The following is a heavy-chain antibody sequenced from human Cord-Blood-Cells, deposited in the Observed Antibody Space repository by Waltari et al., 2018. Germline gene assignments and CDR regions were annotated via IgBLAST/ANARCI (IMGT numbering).Heavy chain of an antibody. CDR1: GSTFTGYY. J-gene: IGHJ2*01. Sequence: QVQLVQSGAEVKQSGASVKLSCKASGSTFTGYYIPWVQHSPGQGLEWMGWINPNSCGTNYAQKFQGRVTMTRDTSISTAYMELSRLRSDDTAVYYCARGGAGTTDWYFDLWGRGTLVTVSS. D-gene: IGHD1-1*01. CDR2: INPNSCGT. V-gene: IGHV1-2*02. CDR3: ARGGAGTTDWYFDL.